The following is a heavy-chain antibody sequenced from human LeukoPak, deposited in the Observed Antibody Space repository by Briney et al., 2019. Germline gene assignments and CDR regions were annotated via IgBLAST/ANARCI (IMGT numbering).Heavy chain of an antibody. CDR2: IIPILGIA. V-gene: IGHV1-69*04. J-gene: IGHJ1*01. CDR3: ARDSQQLGTEYFQH. Sequence: SVKVSCKASGGTFSSYAISWVRQAPGQGLEWMGRIIPILGIANYAQKFQGRVTITADKSTSTAYMELSSLRSEDTAVYYCARDSQQLGTEYFQHWGQGTLVTVSS. D-gene: IGHD6-13*01. CDR1: GGTFSSYA.